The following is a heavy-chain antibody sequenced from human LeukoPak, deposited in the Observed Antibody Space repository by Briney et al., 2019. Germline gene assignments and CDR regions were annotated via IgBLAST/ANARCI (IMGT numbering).Heavy chain of an antibody. CDR2: INPMLGKT. CDR3: ARGLFGGFAAAPFDH. V-gene: IGHV1-69*04. J-gene: IGHJ4*02. Sequence: GASVKVSCKASGGTFDNYAVNWVREAPGLGLEWMGRINPMLGKTNSAQKFQDRVTFTADKSTGTAYMELTHLRPDDTAVYFCARGLFGGFAAAPFDHWGQGTLVTVSP. CDR1: GGTFDNYA. D-gene: IGHD2-2*01.